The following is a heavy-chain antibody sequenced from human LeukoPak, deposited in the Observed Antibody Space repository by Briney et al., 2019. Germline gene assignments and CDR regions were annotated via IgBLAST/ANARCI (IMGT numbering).Heavy chain of an antibody. CDR2: INPNSGGT. CDR3: ARDDSLSGFLEWLRHFDY. D-gene: IGHD3-3*01. CDR1: GYTFTGYY. V-gene: IGHV1-2*02. Sequence: ASVKVSCKASGYTFTGYYMHWVRQAPGQGLEWMGWINPNSGGTNYAQKFQGRVTMTRDTSISTAYMELSRLRSDDTAVYYCARDDSLSGFLEWLRHFDYWGQGTLVTVSS. J-gene: IGHJ4*02.